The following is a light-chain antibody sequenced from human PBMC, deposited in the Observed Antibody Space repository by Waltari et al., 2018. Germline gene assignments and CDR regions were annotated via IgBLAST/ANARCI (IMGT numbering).Light chain of an antibody. V-gene: IGLV1-40*01. CDR3: QSYDSSLSAVV. CDR2: VIS. J-gene: IGLJ2*01. Sequence: QSVLTQPPSVSGAPGQRVTIPCTGSSSNIGAGYDVHWYQQLPGTAPKLLVYVISNRPSGVPDRVSGSKSGTSASLAITGLQAEDEADYYCQSYDSSLSAVVFGGGTKLTVL. CDR1: SSNIGAGYD.